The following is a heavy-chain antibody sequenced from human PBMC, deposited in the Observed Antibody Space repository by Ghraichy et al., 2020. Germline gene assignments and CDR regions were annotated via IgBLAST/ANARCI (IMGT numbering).Heavy chain of an antibody. CDR1: GFTFSSYA. J-gene: IGHJ4*02. CDR2: ISGSGGST. V-gene: IGHV3-23*01. CDR3: AKDPRGWPSYYFDY. D-gene: IGHD2-2*01. Sequence: LSLTCAASGFTFSSYAMSWVRQAPGKGLEWVSAISGSGGSTYYADSVKGRFTISRDNSKNTLYLQMNSLRAENTAVYYCAKDPRGWPSYYFDYWGQGNLVAVSS.